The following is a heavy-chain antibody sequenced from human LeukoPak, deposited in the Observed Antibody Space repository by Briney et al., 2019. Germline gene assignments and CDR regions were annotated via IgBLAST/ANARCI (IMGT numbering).Heavy chain of an antibody. CDR1: GGSIHSGGYY. CDR2: INYSGST. Sequence: PSETLSLTCTVSGGSIHSGGYYWSWLRQHPGKGLEWIGYINYSGSTYYNPSLKSRVAMSVDMSKNQFSLRLTSVSAADTAVYYCAREIGSSSFWFDPWGQGTLVTVSS. CDR3: AREIGSSSFWFDP. J-gene: IGHJ5*02. V-gene: IGHV4-31*03. D-gene: IGHD6-13*01.